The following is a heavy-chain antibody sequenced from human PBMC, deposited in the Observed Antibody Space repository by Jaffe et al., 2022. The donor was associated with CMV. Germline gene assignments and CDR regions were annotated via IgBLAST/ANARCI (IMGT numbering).Heavy chain of an antibody. CDR1: GFTFSSYG. J-gene: IGHJ6*03. CDR2: IWYDGSNK. D-gene: IGHD5-18*01. Sequence: QVQLVESGGGVVQPGRSLRLSCAASGFTFSSYGMHWVRQAPGKGLEWVAVIWYDGSNKYYADSVKGRFTISRDNSKNTLYLQMNSLRAEDTAVYYCAREDTAMGVGLKYYYMDVWGKGTTVTVSS. V-gene: IGHV3-33*08. CDR3: AREDTAMGVGLKYYYMDV.